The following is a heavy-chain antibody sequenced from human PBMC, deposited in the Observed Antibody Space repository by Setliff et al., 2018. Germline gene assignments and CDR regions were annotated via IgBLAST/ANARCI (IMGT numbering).Heavy chain of an antibody. J-gene: IGHJ4*02. CDR2: ISVYNGNA. Sequence: ASVKVSCKASGYNFISDGINWVRQAPGQGLEWMGWISVYNGNAKYAQKFQGRVTMTADTSTSTAYMDLRSLRSDDTAVYYCTRESALRGYYYDSSGNDYWGQGTLVTVSS. CDR1: GYNFISDG. D-gene: IGHD3-22*01. CDR3: TRESALRGYYYDSSGNDY. V-gene: IGHV1-18*01.